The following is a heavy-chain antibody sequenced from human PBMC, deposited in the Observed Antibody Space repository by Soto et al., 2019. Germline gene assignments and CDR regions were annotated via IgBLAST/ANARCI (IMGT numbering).Heavy chain of an antibody. J-gene: IGHJ4*02. CDR3: ARREYSYGFFDN. CDR1: GYRFNTYW. V-gene: IGHV5-51*01. Sequence: GETLKISCKDYGYRFNTYWIAWVRQMPGKGLEWMGIIYPDDSESRDSPSFQGDVTISVDKSTTTAYLEWSSLKASDTAVYYCARREYSYGFFDNWVQGTKVTVSS. CDR2: IYPDDSES. D-gene: IGHD4-4*01.